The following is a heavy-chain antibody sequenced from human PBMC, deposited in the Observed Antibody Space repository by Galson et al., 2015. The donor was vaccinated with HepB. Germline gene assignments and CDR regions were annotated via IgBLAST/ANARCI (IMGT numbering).Heavy chain of an antibody. CDR2: ISYDGSNK. CDR1: GFTFSSYA. D-gene: IGHD2-2*01. CDR3: ASLREVVPAAIGVNWFDP. V-gene: IGHV3-30-3*01. Sequence: SLRLSCAASGFTFSSYAMHWVRQAPGKGLEWVAVISYDGSNKYYADSVKGRLTISRDNSKNTLYLQMNSLRAEDTAVYYCASLREVVPAAIGVNWFDPWGQGTLVTVSS. J-gene: IGHJ5*02.